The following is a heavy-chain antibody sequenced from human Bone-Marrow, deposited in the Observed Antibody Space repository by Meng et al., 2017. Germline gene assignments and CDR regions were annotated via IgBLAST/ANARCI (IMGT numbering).Heavy chain of an antibody. D-gene: IGHD3-22*01. V-gene: IGHV2-5*02. Sequence: SGPTLVTPTQTLTLTCTFSGFSLSTSGVGVGWIRQPPGKALEWLALIYWDDDKRYSPSLKSRLTITKDTSKNQVVLTMTNMDPVDTATYYCAHAYYDSSGYYYAGYYFDYWAQGTLATFPS. CDR1: GFSLSTSGVG. CDR3: AHAYYDSSGYYYAGYYFDY. J-gene: IGHJ4*02. CDR2: IYWDDDK.